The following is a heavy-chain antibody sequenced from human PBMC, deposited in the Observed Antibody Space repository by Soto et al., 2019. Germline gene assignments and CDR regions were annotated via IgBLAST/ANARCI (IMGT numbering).Heavy chain of an antibody. Sequence: QVQLVQSGAEVKKPGASVKVSCKASGYTFTSYAMHWVRQAPGQRLEWMGWINAGNGNTKYSQKFQGRVSITRDTSASTAYMELSSLRSEDTAVYYCARVYVSGSYRVLDYWGQGTLVTVSS. V-gene: IGHV1-3*01. CDR1: GYTFTSYA. J-gene: IGHJ4*02. CDR2: INAGNGNT. D-gene: IGHD3-16*02. CDR3: ARVYVSGSYRVLDY.